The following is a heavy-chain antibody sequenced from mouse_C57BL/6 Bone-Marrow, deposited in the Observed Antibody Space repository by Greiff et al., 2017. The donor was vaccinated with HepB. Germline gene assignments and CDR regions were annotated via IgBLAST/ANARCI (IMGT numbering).Heavy chain of an antibody. J-gene: IGHJ2*01. Sequence: VKLVESGPGLVAPSQSLSITCTVSGFSLTSYAISWVRQPPGKGLEWLGVIWTGGGTNYNSALKSRLSISKDNSKSQVFLKMNSLQTDDTARYYCARRGYYDYDERLDYFDDWGQGTTLTVSS. D-gene: IGHD2-4*01. CDR2: IWTGGGT. CDR3: ARRGYYDYDERLDYFDD. CDR1: GFSLTSYA. V-gene: IGHV2-9-1*01.